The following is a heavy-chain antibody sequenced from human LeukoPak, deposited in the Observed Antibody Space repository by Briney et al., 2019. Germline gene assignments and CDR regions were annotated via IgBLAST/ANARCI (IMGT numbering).Heavy chain of an antibody. CDR2: INHSGST. D-gene: IGHD3-10*01. Sequence: SETLSLTCAVYGGSFSGYYWSWIRQPPGKGLEWIGEINHSGSTNYNPSLKSRVTISVDTSKNQFSLKLSSVTAADTAVYYCARVSPPMIRYLRFGPFDYWGQGTLVTVSS. CDR3: ARVSPPMIRYLRFGPFDY. V-gene: IGHV4-34*01. J-gene: IGHJ4*02. CDR1: GGSFSGYY.